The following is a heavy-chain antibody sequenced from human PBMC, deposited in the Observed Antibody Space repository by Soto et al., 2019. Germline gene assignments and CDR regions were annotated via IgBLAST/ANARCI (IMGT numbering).Heavy chain of an antibody. CDR3: ARKWGTYSSASLDY. J-gene: IGHJ4*02. Sequence: GGSLRLSCATSGFSFTHYTINWVRQAPGKGLEWVAVMSYDGTNEYYADSVKGRFTISRDNSKTTVYLQMNSLTPEDTALYYCARKWGTYSSASLDYWGLGTLVTVS. CDR1: GFSFTHYT. CDR2: MSYDGTNE. D-gene: IGHD6-19*01. V-gene: IGHV3-30*04.